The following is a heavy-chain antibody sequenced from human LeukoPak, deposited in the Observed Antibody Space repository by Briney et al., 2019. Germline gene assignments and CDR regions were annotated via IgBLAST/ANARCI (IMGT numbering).Heavy chain of an antibody. Sequence: ASVKVSCKASGYTFTSNYIHWVRQAPGQGLEWMGMIYPRDGSTSYAQKFQGRVTVTRDTSTSTVHMELSGLRSEDTAVYYCATGLGGGYPHSPHYWGQGTLVTVSS. V-gene: IGHV1-46*01. CDR3: ATGLGGGYPHSPHY. J-gene: IGHJ4*02. D-gene: IGHD3-16*01. CDR2: IYPRDGST. CDR1: GYTFTSNY.